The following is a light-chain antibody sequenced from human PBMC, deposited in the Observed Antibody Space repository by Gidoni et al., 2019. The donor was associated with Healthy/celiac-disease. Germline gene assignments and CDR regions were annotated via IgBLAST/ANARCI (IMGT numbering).Light chain of an antibody. J-gene: IGKJ2*01. Sequence: DIQMTQSPSSLSASVGDRVAITCRASQSISSYLNWYQQKPGKAPKLLIYAASSLQSGVPSRFSGSGSGTEFTLTISSLQPEDFATYYCQQSYSTHRTFGQGTKLEIK. CDR2: AAS. CDR3: QQSYSTHRT. V-gene: IGKV1-39*01. CDR1: QSISSY.